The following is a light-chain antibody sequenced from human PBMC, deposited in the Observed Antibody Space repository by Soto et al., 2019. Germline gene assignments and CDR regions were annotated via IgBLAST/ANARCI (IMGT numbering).Light chain of an antibody. CDR1: QGIASA. V-gene: IGKV1-13*02. Sequence: AIQLTQSPSSLSASVGDRVTITCRPSQGIASALAWYQQRSGKPPSLLIYESSTSESGVPSRFSGSGSETDFTLTSSSLQPEDFGTYYCQQFTTFPVTFGGGTRVEIK. J-gene: IGKJ4*01. CDR3: QQFTTFPVT. CDR2: ESS.